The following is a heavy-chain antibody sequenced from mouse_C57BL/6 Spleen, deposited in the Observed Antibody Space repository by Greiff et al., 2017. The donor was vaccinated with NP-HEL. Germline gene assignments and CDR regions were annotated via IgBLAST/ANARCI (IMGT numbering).Heavy chain of an antibody. CDR2: INPNYGTT. CDR3: ARGGVWYYFDY. V-gene: IGHV1-39*01. Sequence: EVQLQQSGPELVKPGASVKISCKASGYSFTDYNMNWVKQSTGKSLEWIGVINPNYGTTSYNQKFKGKATLTVDQSSSPAYMPLNSLTSEDSAVEYGARGGVWYYFDYWGQGTTLTVSS. CDR1: GYSFTDYN. D-gene: IGHD2-10*02. J-gene: IGHJ2*01.